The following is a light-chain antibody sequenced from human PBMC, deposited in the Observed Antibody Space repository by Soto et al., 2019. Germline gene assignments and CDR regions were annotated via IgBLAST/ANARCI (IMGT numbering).Light chain of an antibody. Sequence: QSVLTQPPSVSGTPGQRVTISCSGSSSNIGSYYVYWYQQLQGTAPKLLIYRNNQRPSGVPARFSGSKSGTSASLAISGLRSEDEADYCCAVWDDSLSGPIFGGGTKLTV. V-gene: IGLV1-47*01. CDR2: RNN. CDR3: AVWDDSLSGPI. J-gene: IGLJ2*01. CDR1: SSNIGSYY.